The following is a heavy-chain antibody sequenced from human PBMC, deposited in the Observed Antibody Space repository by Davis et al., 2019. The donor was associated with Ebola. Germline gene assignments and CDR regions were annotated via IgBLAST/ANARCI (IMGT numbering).Heavy chain of an antibody. V-gene: IGHV3-11*05. Sequence: PGGSLRLSCAASGFTFRYAWMSWVRQAPGKGLEWISYISREYTFKNYAASVYGRFSISRDNANNSLFLQMNSLKVEDTAVYYCARGGTGGQWYFDLWGRGTLVTVSS. J-gene: IGHJ2*01. D-gene: IGHD2-8*02. CDR3: ARGGTGGQWYFDL. CDR1: GFTFRYAW. CDR2: ISREYTFK.